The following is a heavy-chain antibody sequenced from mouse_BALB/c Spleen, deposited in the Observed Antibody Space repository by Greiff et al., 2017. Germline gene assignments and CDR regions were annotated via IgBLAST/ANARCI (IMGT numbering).Heavy chain of an antibody. D-gene: IGHD2-13*01. CDR3: ARYGDYVYYAMDY. Sequence: QVHVKQSGPGLVQPSQSLSITCTVSGFSLTSYGVHWVRQSPGKGLEWLGVIWSGGSTDYNAAFISRLSISKDNSKSQVFFKMNSLQANDTAKYYCARYGDYVYYAMDYWGQGTSVTVSS. V-gene: IGHV2-2*02. J-gene: IGHJ4*01. CDR2: IWSGGST. CDR1: GFSLTSYG.